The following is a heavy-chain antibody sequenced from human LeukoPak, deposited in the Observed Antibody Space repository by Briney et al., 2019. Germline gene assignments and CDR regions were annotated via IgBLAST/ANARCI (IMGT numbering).Heavy chain of an antibody. CDR2: INPNSGGT. J-gene: IGHJ4*02. V-gene: IGHV1-2*06. CDR3: ARDHPDIVVGPAAMGF. D-gene: IGHD2-2*01. Sequence: GASVKVSCKASGSTFTGYYMHLVRQAPGQGLEWMGRINPNSGGTNYAQTFQGRVTMTRDTSISTAYMELSRLRSDDTAVYYCARDHPDIVVGPAAMGFWRQRTLVTVCS. CDR1: GSTFTGYY.